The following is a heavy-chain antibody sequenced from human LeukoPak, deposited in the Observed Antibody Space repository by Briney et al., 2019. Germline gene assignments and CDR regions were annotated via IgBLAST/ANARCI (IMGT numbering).Heavy chain of an antibody. CDR3: ARANGSGSFDAFDI. Sequence: GGSLRLSCAASGFTFSSYDTSWVRQAPGKGLEWVSAISGSGGSTYYADSVKGRFTISRDNSKNTLYLQMNSLRAEDTAVYYCARANGSGSFDAFDIWGQGTMVTVSS. CDR1: GFTFSSYD. CDR2: ISGSGGST. J-gene: IGHJ3*02. D-gene: IGHD3-10*01. V-gene: IGHV3-23*01.